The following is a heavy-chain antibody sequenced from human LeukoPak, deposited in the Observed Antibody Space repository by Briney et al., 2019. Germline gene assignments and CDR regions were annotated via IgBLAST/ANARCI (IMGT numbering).Heavy chain of an antibody. CDR2: IYTSGST. CDR3: ARKATAGYSSGWIDY. CDR1: GGSISSSSYY. D-gene: IGHD6-19*01. Sequence: SETLSLTCTVSGGSISSSSYYWSWIRQPAGKGLEWIGRIYTSGSTNYNPSLKSRVTMSVDTSKNQFSLKLSSVTAADTAVYYCARKATAGYSSGWIDYWGQGTLVTVSS. J-gene: IGHJ4*02. V-gene: IGHV4-61*02.